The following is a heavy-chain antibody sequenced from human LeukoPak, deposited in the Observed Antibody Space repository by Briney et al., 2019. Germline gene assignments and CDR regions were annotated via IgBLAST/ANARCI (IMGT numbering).Heavy chain of an antibody. V-gene: IGHV3-30-3*01. CDR1: GFTFSSYA. CDR2: ISYDGSNK. Sequence: GGSLRLSCAASGFTFSSYAMHWVRQAPGKGLEWVAVISYDGSNKYYADSVKGRFTISRDNSKNTLYLQMNSPRAGDTAVYYCARDLYGAFDYWGQGTLVTVSS. D-gene: IGHD2-8*01. J-gene: IGHJ4*02. CDR3: ARDLYGAFDY.